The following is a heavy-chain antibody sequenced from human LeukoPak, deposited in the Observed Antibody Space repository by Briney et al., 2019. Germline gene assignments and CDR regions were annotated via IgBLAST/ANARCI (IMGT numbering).Heavy chain of an antibody. V-gene: IGHV1-2*06. Sequence: ASVKVSCKACGYTFTSNYMHWVRQAPGQGLEWMGRINPNSGGTNYAQKFQGRVTMTRDTSISTAYMELSRLRSDDTAVYYCARSGSGSYYYWGQGTLATVSS. CDR1: GYTFTSNY. CDR3: ARSGSGSYYY. D-gene: IGHD1-26*01. CDR2: INPNSGGT. J-gene: IGHJ4*02.